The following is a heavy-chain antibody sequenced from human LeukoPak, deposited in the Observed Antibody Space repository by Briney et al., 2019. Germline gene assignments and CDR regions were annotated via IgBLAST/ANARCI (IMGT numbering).Heavy chain of an antibody. D-gene: IGHD3-22*01. CDR1: GFTFSSYE. V-gene: IGHV3-30*18. CDR3: AKSWNYYDSSGDDALDI. CDR2: ISYDGNNK. J-gene: IGHJ3*02. Sequence: GGSLRLSCAASGFTFSSYEMNWVRQAPGKGLEWVAVISYDGNNKYYADSVKGRFTISRDNSKNTLYLQMNSLRAEDTAVYYCAKSWNYYDSSGDDALDIWGQGTMVTASS.